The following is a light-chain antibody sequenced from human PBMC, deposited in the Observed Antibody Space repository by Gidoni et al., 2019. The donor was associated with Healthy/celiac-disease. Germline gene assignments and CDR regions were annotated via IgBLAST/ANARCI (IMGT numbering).Light chain of an antibody. CDR1: ELGDKF. CDR3: QAWDSSTVV. Sequence: SYELTQPPSVSVSPGQTASITCFGDELGDKFASWYQQKPGQSPVLVIYQDTQRPSGIPERFSGSNSGNTATLTISGTQAMDEADYYCQAWDSSTVVFGGGTKLTVL. J-gene: IGLJ2*01. CDR2: QDT. V-gene: IGLV3-1*01.